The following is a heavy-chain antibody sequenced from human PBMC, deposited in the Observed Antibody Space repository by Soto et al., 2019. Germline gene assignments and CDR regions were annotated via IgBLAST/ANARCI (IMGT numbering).Heavy chain of an antibody. D-gene: IGHD6-6*01. CDR1: GFTLSSYR. J-gene: IGHJ2*01. V-gene: IGHV3-48*02. CDR2: ISRSSKNI. CDR3: ASEGIGIAARPGWYFDL. Sequence: GGSLRLSCAASGFTLSSYRMNWVRQAPGKGLEWVSYISRSSKNIYYADSVKGRFTISRDNAKNSLYLQMNSLRDEDTAVYYCASEGIGIAARPGWYFDLWGRGTLVTVSS.